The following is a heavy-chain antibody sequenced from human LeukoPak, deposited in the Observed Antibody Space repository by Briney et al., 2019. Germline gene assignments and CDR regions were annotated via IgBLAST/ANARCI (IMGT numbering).Heavy chain of an antibody. Sequence: GSLRLSCAASGFTVSSNYMSWVRQAPGKGLEWVSVIYSGGSTYYADSVKGRFTISRDNSKNTLYLQMNSLRAEDTAVYYCAKDRLAYCGGDCYSWYFQHWGQGTLVTVSS. J-gene: IGHJ1*01. V-gene: IGHV3-53*05. CDR1: GFTVSSNY. D-gene: IGHD2-21*01. CDR2: IYSGGST. CDR3: AKDRLAYCGGDCYSWYFQH.